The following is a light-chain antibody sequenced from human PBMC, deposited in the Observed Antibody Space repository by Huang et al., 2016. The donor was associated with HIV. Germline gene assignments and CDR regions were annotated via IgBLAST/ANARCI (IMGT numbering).Light chain of an antibody. J-gene: IGKJ3*01. V-gene: IGKV2-28*01. CDR3: MQAIQIPT. CDR1: QSLLHRNGFNY. Sequence: DIVMTQSPLSLPVTPGEPASISCRSSQSLLHRNGFNYLDWYLQKPGQSPQLLFYLGSSRASGVPDRFSGSGSGTDFTLKISRVEAEDVGIYYCMQAIQIPTFGPGTKVDIK. CDR2: LGS.